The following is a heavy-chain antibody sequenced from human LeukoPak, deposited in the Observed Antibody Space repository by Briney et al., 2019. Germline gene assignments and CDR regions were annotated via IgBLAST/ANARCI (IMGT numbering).Heavy chain of an antibody. Sequence: PSEILSLTCTVSGGSISGFYWSWIRQPPGKRLECIGYIYYTGSTNYNPSLKSRVTISLDTSKSQFSLKLSSVTAADTAVYYCARHLWFGPDPNYGMDVWGQGTTVTVSS. V-gene: IGHV4-59*08. CDR1: GGSISGFY. CDR3: ARHLWFGPDPNYGMDV. J-gene: IGHJ6*02. D-gene: IGHD3-10*01. CDR2: IYYTGST.